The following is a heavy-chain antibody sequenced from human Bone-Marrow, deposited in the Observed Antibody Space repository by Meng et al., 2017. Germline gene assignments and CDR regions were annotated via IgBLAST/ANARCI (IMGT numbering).Heavy chain of an antibody. CDR3: ARDGGSGYSSSWYTRTTYYYYGMDV. CDR1: GFTFSSYS. V-gene: IGHV3-21*01. J-gene: IGHJ6*02. Sequence: GESLKISCAASGFTFSSYSMNWVRQAPGKGLEWVSSISSSSSYIYYADSVKGRFTISRDNAKNSLYLQMDSLRAEDTAVYYCARDGGSGYSSSWYTRTTYYYYGMDVWGQGTTVTVSS. CDR2: ISSSSSYI. D-gene: IGHD6-13*01.